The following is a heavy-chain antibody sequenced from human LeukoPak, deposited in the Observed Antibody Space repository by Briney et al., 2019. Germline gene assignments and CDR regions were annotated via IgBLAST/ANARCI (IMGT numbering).Heavy chain of an antibody. V-gene: IGHV4-4*07. J-gene: IGHJ5*02. CDR3: ARAAARSGSVGFDP. Sequence: SENLSLTCCVSGGSISSYYWSWIRQPAGKGRKWCGRIYSSGITNYSPSLKSRLTMSVDTSKNQFSLKLTSVTAADTGVYYCARAAARSGSVGFDPWGQGTLVTVSS. CDR1: GGSISSYY. CDR2: IYSSGIT. D-gene: IGHD1-26*01.